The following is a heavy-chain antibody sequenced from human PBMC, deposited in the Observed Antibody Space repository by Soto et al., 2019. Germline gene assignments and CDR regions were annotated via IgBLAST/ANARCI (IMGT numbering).Heavy chain of an antibody. J-gene: IGHJ6*04. CDR2: LSYSGGDT. V-gene: IGHV3-23*04. D-gene: IGHD2-15*01. CDR3: VKDRIVVVPGGMDV. Sequence: EVQLEQSGGGLVQPGGSLRLSCVASGFTFSSYAMSGVRQAPGKGLEWVSGLSYSGGDTYYAGSVKGRFTISRDNSKKTLYLQMNSLRAEDTAIYYCVKDRIVVVPGGMDVWGKGTTVTVSS. CDR1: GFTFSSYA.